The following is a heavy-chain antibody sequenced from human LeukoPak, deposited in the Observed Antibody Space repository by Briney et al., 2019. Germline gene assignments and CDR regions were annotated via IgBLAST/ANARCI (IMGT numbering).Heavy chain of an antibody. D-gene: IGHD2-2*01. J-gene: IGHJ4*02. CDR3: AKDPDIVVVPAAPGGYY. V-gene: IGHV3-23*01. CDR1: GFTFSSYA. Sequence: GGSLRLSCAASGFTFSSYAMSWVRQAPGKGLEWVSAISGSGGSTYYADSVKGRFTISRDNSKNTLYLQMNSLRAEDTAVYYCAKDPDIVVVPAAPGGYYWGQGTLVTVSS. CDR2: ISGSGGST.